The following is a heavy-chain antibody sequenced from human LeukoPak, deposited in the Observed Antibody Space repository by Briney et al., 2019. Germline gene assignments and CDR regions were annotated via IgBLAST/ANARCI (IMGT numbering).Heavy chain of an antibody. D-gene: IGHD3-22*01. Sequence: GGSLRLSCAATGFTVSSNYMSWVRQAPGKGLEWVSVIYSGGSTYYADSVKGRFTISRDNSKNTLYLQMNSLRAEDTAVYYCARIRLDSSGYPDYWGQGTLVTVSS. CDR3: ARIRLDSSGYPDY. J-gene: IGHJ4*02. V-gene: IGHV3-66*01. CDR1: GFTVSSNY. CDR2: IYSGGST.